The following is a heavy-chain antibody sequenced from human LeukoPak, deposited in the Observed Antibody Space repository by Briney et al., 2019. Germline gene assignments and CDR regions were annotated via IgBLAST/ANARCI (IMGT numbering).Heavy chain of an antibody. CDR2: ITTNGAST. V-gene: IGHV3-11*04. D-gene: IGHD2-21*02. CDR1: GFIFSDYY. Sequence: GGSLRLSCAASGFIFSDYYMTWIRQAPGKGLEWISYITTNGASTYYAASVKGRFTISRDNAQNSLFLQMNSLRVEDTAVYYCAGSLAYCGGDCRLGDYWGQGTLVTVSS. J-gene: IGHJ4*02. CDR3: AGSLAYCGGDCRLGDY.